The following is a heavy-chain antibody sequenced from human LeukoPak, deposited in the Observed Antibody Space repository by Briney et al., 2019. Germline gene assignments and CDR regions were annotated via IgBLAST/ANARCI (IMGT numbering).Heavy chain of an antibody. V-gene: IGHV4-39*01. CDR1: GGSISSSTYY. CDR2: LYYSGST. CDR3: ARLFDYYGSGMDY. Sequence: SETLSLTCSVSGGSISSSTYYWAWIRQPPGKGLEWIGSLYYSGSTYYNPSLKSRVTISVDTSKNQFSLKLTSVTAADTAVYYCARLFDYYGSGMDYWGQGILVTVSS. D-gene: IGHD3-10*01. J-gene: IGHJ4*02.